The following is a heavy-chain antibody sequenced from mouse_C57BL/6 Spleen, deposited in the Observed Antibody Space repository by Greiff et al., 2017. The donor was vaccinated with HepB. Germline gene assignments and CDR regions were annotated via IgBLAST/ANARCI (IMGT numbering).Heavy chain of an antibody. CDR2: IYPGDGDT. D-gene: IGHD1-2*01. CDR3: ARSGITTATDY. CDR1: GYAFSSSW. V-gene: IGHV1-82*01. Sequence: QVQLQHSGPELVKPGASVKISCKASGYAFSSSWMNWVKQRPGKGLEWIGRIYPGDGDTNYNGKFKGKATLTADKSSSTAYMQLSSLTSEDSAVYFCARSGITTATDYWGQGTTLTVSS. J-gene: IGHJ2*01.